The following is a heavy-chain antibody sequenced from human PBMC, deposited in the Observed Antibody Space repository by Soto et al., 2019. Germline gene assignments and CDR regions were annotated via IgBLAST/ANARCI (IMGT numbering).Heavy chain of an antibody. V-gene: IGHV1-69*01. J-gene: IGHJ4*02. CDR1: GGTFSSYA. Sequence: QVQLVQSGAEVKKPGSSVKVSCKASGGTFSSYAISWVRQAPGQGLEWMGGIIPIFGTANYAQKFQGRVTITADESTSTAYMELSSLRSEDTAVYYCSRWASIAARLDYFDYWGQGTLVTVSS. D-gene: IGHD6-6*01. CDR2: IIPIFGTA. CDR3: SRWASIAARLDYFDY.